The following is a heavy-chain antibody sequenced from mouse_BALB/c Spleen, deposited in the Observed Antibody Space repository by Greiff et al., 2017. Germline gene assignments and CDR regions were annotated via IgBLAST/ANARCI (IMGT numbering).Heavy chain of an antibody. V-gene: IGHV7-3*02. CDR1: GFTFTDYY. Sequence: EVMLVESGGGLVQPGGSLRLSCATSGFTFTDYYMSWVRQPPGKALEWLGFIRNKANGYTTEYSASVKGRFTISRDNSQSILYLQMNTLRAEDSATYYCAKLGEGAYWGQGTLVTVSA. D-gene: IGHD4-1*01. J-gene: IGHJ3*01. CDR2: IRNKANGYTT. CDR3: AKLGEGAY.